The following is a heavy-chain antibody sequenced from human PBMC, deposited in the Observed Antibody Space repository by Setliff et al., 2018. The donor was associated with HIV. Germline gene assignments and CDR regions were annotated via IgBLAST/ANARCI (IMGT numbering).Heavy chain of an antibody. J-gene: IGHJ6*03. CDR2: IRHDGSYA. Sequence: PGGSLRLSCAASGFRFETFGMYWVRQAPGKGLEWVAFIRHDGSYAYYADSVKGRFTMSRDNSKNTVSLEMNSLRVEDTGVYYCAKGRRPVDLVSTSIRYYFYMGVWGKGTTVTVS. V-gene: IGHV3-30*02. D-gene: IGHD5-12*01. CDR3: AKGRRPVDLVSTSIRYYFYMGV. CDR1: GFRFETFG.